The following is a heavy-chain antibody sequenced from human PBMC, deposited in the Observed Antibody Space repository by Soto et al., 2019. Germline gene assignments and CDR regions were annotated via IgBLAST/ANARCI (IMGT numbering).Heavy chain of an antibody. CDR3: AREGRAPYYYDGMDV. Sequence: QVQLVQSGAEVKKPGASVKVSCKASGYTFTRSGISWVRQAPGQGLEWMGWISTYNGDTNYAQTFQGRVTMTTDTSTSTGYMELRSLRSDDTAGYYCAREGRAPYYYDGMDVWGQGTPVTVSS. CDR2: ISTYNGDT. CDR1: GYTFTRSG. J-gene: IGHJ6*02. V-gene: IGHV1-18*01.